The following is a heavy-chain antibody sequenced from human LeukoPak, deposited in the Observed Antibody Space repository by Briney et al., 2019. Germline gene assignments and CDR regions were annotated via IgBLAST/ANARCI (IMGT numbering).Heavy chain of an antibody. V-gene: IGHV3-7*03. CDR1: GFTFSNYW. J-gene: IGHJ4*02. CDR2: IRQDGSEK. Sequence: GGSLRLSCAASGFTFSNYWMSWVRQAPGRGLEWVANIRQDGSEKLYVDSVKGRFTISRDNAKNSLYLQMNSLRAEDTALYYCAKDARSRAPTSPIGYWGQGTLVTVSS. CDR3: AKDARSRAPTSPIGY.